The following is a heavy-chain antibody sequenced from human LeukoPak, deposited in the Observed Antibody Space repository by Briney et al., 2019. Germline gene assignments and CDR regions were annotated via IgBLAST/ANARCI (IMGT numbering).Heavy chain of an antibody. CDR3: TTETAVDY. J-gene: IGHJ4*02. CDR2: IKRGTDGGTT. D-gene: IGHD1-1*01. V-gene: IGHV3-15*01. Sequence: GGSLRLSCAASGFTFSSAWMNWVRQAPGKGLEWVGRIKRGTDGGTTDYAAPVKGRFTISRDDSKNTLFLQMNSLKTEDTAVYYCTTETAVDYWGQGTLVIVSS. CDR1: GFTFSSAW.